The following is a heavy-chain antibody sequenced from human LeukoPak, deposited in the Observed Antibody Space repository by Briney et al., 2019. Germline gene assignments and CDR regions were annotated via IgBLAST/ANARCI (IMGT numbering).Heavy chain of an antibody. CDR2: ISSSYI. Sequence: GGSLRLSCAASGFTFTTYTMSWVRQAPGKGLEWVSSISSSYIHYADSVKGRFTISRDNTKNSLYLQMSSLRAEDTAVYYCARDRYGDYAVDYWGQGTLVTVSS. J-gene: IGHJ4*02. V-gene: IGHV3-21*01. CDR3: ARDRYGDYAVDY. CDR1: GFTFTTYT. D-gene: IGHD4-17*01.